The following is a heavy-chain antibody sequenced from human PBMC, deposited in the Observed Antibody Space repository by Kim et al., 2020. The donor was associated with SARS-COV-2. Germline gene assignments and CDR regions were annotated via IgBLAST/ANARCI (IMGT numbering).Heavy chain of an antibody. V-gene: IGHV5-51*01. CDR2: IYPGDSDT. CDR1: GYSFTSYW. J-gene: IGHJ6*02. Sequence: GESLKISCKGSGYSFTSYWIGWVRQMPGKGLEWMGIIYPGDSDTRYSPSFQGQVTISADKSISTAYLQWSSLKASDTAMYYCVRGSGTTVTIYYYGMDVWGQGTTVTVSS. CDR3: VRGSGTTVTIYYYGMDV. D-gene: IGHD4-17*01.